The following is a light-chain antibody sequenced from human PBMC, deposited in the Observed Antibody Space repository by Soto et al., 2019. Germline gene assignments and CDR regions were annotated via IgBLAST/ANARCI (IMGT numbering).Light chain of an antibody. CDR2: DAS. Sequence: EMQMTQAPSTLSASVGERVTITGRASQGISNYLAWYQQKPGKAPKALIYDASRLGSGVPSRFSGIGSGTEFTLTISSLKPDDFATYYCQQYQTYATFGQGTRLEI. J-gene: IGKJ5*01. V-gene: IGKV1-5*01. CDR1: QGISNY. CDR3: QQYQTYAT.